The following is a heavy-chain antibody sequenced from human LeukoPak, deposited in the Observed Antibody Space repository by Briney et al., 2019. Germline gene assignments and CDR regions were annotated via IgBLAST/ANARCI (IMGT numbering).Heavy chain of an antibody. CDR3: TRDRGAYNLYDY. D-gene: IGHD1-1*01. CDR2: IRSKAYGETA. CDR1: GFTFCDYA. J-gene: IGHJ4*02. Sequence: PGGSLRLSCTASGFTFCDYAMSWIRQAPGKGLEWVGFIRSKAYGETADYAASVKGRFTISRDDSKAIAYLQMNSLKTEDTAVYLCTRDRGAYNLYDYWGQGTLVTVSS. V-gene: IGHV3-49*03.